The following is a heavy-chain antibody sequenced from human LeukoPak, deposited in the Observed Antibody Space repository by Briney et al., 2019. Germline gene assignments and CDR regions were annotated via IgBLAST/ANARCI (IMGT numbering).Heavy chain of an antibody. J-gene: IGHJ4*02. CDR1: GFTFSSYA. V-gene: IGHV3-30*01. Sequence: GGSLRLSCAASGFTFSSYAMHWVRQAPGKGVEWVAVISYDGSNKYYADSVKGRFTISRDNSKNTLYLQMDSLRAEDTAVYYCARGATINDFTLDYWGQGTLVTVSS. CDR3: ARGATINDFTLDY. D-gene: IGHD5-12*01. CDR2: ISYDGSNK.